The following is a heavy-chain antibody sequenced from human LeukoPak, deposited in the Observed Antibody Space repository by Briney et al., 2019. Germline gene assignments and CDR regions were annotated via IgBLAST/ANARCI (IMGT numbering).Heavy chain of an antibody. J-gene: IGHJ5*02. V-gene: IGHV3-53*01. CDR3: RNSGELGA. Sequence: PGGSLRLSCAASGFTVSNNYMSWVRRAAGKGLEWVALIYSAGGTYYADSVKGRSTISRDNSKNTLHLQMNSLRAEDTAVYCVRNSGELGAWGQGTLVTVSS. CDR2: IYSAGGT. D-gene: IGHD2-21*01. CDR1: GFTVSNNY.